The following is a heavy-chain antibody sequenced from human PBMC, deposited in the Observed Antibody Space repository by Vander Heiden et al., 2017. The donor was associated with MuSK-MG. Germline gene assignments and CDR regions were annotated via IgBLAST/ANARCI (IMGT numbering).Heavy chain of an antibody. CDR1: GFTFGNYW. Sequence: EVRLVESGGVLVEPGGSLRLACVASGFTFGNYWMHWIRQVPGKGLMWVSRINFDRNKVSYVESVKGRFTISRDNAKNTLSLQMTGLRDEDTAVYFCARSDWGSLDSWGQGTLVTVSS. CDR2: INFDRNKV. J-gene: IGHJ4*02. D-gene: IGHD3-16*01. V-gene: IGHV3-74*01. CDR3: ARSDWGSLDS.